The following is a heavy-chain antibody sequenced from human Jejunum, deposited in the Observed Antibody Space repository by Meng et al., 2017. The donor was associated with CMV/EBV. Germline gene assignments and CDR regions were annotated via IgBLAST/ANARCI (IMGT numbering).Heavy chain of an antibody. CDR2: IYYSGNT. CDR1: SGY. V-gene: IGHV4-59*01. CDR3: ARDWSYSNYLGAHYYYYGMDV. J-gene: IGHJ6*02. Sequence: SGYGSEGRQPPGKVLEWIGYIYYSGNTNYNPPLRSRITISVDTSKNQFSLKLSSVTAADTAVYYCARDWSYSNYLGAHYYYYGMDVWGQGTTVTVSS. D-gene: IGHD4-11*01.